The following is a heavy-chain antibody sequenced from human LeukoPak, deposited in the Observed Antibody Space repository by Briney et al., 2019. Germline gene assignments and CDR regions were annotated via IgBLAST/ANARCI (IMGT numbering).Heavy chain of an antibody. CDR2: ISSGGGFT. Sequence: PGGSLRLSCAASGFTFSTYAMSWVRQAPGKGLEWVSTISSGGGFTYYSDSVKGRFTISRDSSKNTLCLQMNSLRAEDTAVYYCAKGDYYDFDYWGQGTLVTVSS. CDR1: GFTFSTYA. V-gene: IGHV3-23*01. D-gene: IGHD3-10*01. CDR3: AKGDYYDFDY. J-gene: IGHJ4*02.